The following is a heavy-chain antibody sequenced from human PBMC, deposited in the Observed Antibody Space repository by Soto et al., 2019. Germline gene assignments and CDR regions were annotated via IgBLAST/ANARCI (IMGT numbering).Heavy chain of an antibody. V-gene: IGHV5-51*01. CDR2: IYPGDSDT. D-gene: IGHD5-18*01. CDR1: GYSFTSYW. J-gene: IGHJ6*02. CDR3: ARPIGGYSYGYLSPGYYYGMDV. Sequence: GESLKISCKGSGYSFTSYWIGWVRQMPGKGLEWMGIIYPGDSDTRYSPSFQGQVTISADKSISTAYLQLSSLKASDTAMYYCARPIGGYSYGYLSPGYYYGMDVWGQGTTVTVSS.